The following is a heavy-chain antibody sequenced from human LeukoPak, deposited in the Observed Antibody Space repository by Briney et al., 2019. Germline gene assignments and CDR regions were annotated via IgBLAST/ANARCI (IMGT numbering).Heavy chain of an antibody. CDR3: ARHGSGWYADFDY. D-gene: IGHD6-19*01. V-gene: IGHV4-61*05. Sequence: SETLSLTCTVSGGSISSSSYYWGWIRQPPGKGLEWIGYIYYSGSTNYNPSLKSRVTISVDTSKNQFSLKLSSVTAADTAVYYCARHGSGWYADFDYWGQGTLVTVSS. CDR2: IYYSGST. CDR1: GGSISSSSYY. J-gene: IGHJ4*02.